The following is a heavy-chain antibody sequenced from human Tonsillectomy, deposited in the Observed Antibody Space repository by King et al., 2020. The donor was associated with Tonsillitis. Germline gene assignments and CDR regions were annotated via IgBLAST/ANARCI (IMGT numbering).Heavy chain of an antibody. D-gene: IGHD2-15*01. CDR3: ARSRLAARHRDAFDF. Sequence: QVQLQESGPGLVKPSQTLSLTCTVSGGSISSGDYYWSWIRQPPGKGLEWIGYILYTGSTFYNPSLKSRTTISVDTSTNQFSLKLNSVTAADTAVYYCARSRLAARHRDAFDFWGQGTMVTVSS. CDR1: GGSISSGDYY. V-gene: IGHV4-30-4*01. J-gene: IGHJ3*01. CDR2: ILYTGST.